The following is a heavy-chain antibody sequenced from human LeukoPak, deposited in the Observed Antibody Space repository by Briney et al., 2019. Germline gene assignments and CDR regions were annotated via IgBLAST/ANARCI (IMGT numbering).Heavy chain of an antibody. CDR2: IRYDGSNK. CDR3: AKPPVDSSSSSWFDP. J-gene: IGHJ5*02. V-gene: IGHV3-30*02. CDR1: GFTFSSYG. Sequence: GGSLRLSCAASGFTFSSYGMHWVRQAPGKGLEWVAFIRYDGSNKYYADSVKGRFTISRDNSKNTLYLQMNSLRAEDTAVYYCAKPPVDSSSSSWFDPWGQGTLVTVSS. D-gene: IGHD6-6*01.